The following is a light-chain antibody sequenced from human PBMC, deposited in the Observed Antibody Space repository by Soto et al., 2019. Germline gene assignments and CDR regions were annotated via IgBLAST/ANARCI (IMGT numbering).Light chain of an antibody. V-gene: IGKV3-20*01. CDR2: GAS. Sequence: EIVLTQSPGTLSLSPGERATLSCRASQSVSSSYLAWYQQKTGQAPRLLIYGASSRATGIPDRFSGSGSGTDFTLTSSRLEPEDFAVYYCQQYGSSPLITFGQGTRLEI. J-gene: IGKJ5*01. CDR3: QQYGSSPLIT. CDR1: QSVSSSY.